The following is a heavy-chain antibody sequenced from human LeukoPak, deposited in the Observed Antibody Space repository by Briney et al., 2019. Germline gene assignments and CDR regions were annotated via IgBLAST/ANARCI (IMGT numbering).Heavy chain of an antibody. CDR3: GRAPPGGVPPPGYY. Sequence: GGSLRLSCAASGFTFSNYVMHWVRQAPGKGLEWVAVVSYDGSNKYYADSVKGRFTISRDNSKNTLYLQINSLRAEDTAVYYCGRAPPGGVPPPGYYGGKEPLVTVSS. CDR1: GFTFSNYV. CDR2: VSYDGSNK. J-gene: IGHJ4*02. D-gene: IGHD3-10*01. V-gene: IGHV3-30-3*01.